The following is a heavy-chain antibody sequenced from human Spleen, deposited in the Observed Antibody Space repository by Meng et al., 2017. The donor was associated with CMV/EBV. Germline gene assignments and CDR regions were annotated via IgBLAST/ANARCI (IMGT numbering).Heavy chain of an antibody. CDR2: ISYDGSNK. CDR3: ARDRIEYYDFWSGYYRLLDYYGMDV. D-gene: IGHD3-3*01. CDR1: GFTFSSYA. V-gene: IGHV3-30*04. J-gene: IGHJ6*02. Sequence: GGSLRLSCAASGFTFSSYAMHWVRQAPGKGLEWVAVISYDGSNKYYADSVKGRFTISRDNSKNTLYLQMNSLRAEDTAVYYCARDRIEYYDFWSGYYRLLDYYGMDVRGQGTTVTVSS.